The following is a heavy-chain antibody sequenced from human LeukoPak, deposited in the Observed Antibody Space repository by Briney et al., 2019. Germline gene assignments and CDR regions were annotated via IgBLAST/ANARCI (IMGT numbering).Heavy chain of an antibody. V-gene: IGHV4-59*01. CDR2: IYYSGST. CDR1: GGALSSYY. Sequence: SGTLSLTCTVSGGALSSYYWSWRRQPPGQGLEWMGYIYYSGSTNYNPSLKSRVTISVDTSKNQFSLKLSSVTAADTAVYYCARGGQWLQRWWFDPWGQGTLVTVSS. J-gene: IGHJ5*02. CDR3: ARGGQWLQRWWFDP. D-gene: IGHD6-19*01.